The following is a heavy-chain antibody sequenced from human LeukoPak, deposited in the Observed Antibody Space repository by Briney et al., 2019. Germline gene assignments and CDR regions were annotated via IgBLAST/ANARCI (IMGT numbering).Heavy chain of an antibody. CDR1: GFTFSSYA. J-gene: IGHJ6*02. CDR2: MNQDGSAK. V-gene: IGHV3-7*01. Sequence: SGGSLRLSCAASGFTFSSYAMTWVRQAPGKGLEWVANMNQDGSAKGYVDSVKGRFTISRDNARNSLYLRMSSLRPEDTAVYYCATYTHWVAGDVWGQGTTVTVSS. D-gene: IGHD3-16*01. CDR3: ATYTHWVAGDV.